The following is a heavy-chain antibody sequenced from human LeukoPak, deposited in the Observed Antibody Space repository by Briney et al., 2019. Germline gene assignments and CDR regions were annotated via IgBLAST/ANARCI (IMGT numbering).Heavy chain of an antibody. CDR3: AKVWGIVVVPAAPDY. D-gene: IGHD2-2*01. CDR1: GFTFSSYA. J-gene: IGHJ4*02. Sequence: GGSLRLSCAASGFTFSSYAMSWVRQAPGKGLEWVSAISGSGGSTYYADSVKGRFTISRDNSKNTLYLQMNSLRAGDTAVYYCAKVWGIVVVPAAPDYWGQGTLVTVSS. CDR2: ISGSGGST. V-gene: IGHV3-23*01.